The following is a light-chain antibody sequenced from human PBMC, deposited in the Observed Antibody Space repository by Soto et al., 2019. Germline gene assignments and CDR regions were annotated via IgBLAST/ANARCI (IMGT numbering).Light chain of an antibody. Sequence: DFHMTQSPSSMPPFVGAAFTVRCRASQSISSWLAWYQQTPGKAPKLLIHAASSLESGAPSMCSGSRAATELTLTISSLQPDDFATYYRQQYNSYSTFGQGTKVDIK. CDR3: QQYNSYST. V-gene: IGKV1-5*01. J-gene: IGKJ1*01. CDR2: AAS. CDR1: QSISSW.